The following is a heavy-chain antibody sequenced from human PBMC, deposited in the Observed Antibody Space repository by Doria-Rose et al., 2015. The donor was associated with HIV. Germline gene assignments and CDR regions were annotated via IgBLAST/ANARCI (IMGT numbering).Heavy chain of an antibody. D-gene: IGHD1-1*01. CDR1: GGSFSGYY. CDR3: ARGLLRGGWNDVDYYYGMDV. Sequence: LTCAVFGGSFSGYYWSWIRQPPGKGLEWIGGINHSGSTNYKTSLKIRATISLDTSKNLFSLKPSSVTAADTAVYYCARGLLRGGWNDVDYYYGMDVWGQGTTVTVSS. CDR2: INHSGST. J-gene: IGHJ6*02. V-gene: IGHV4-34*01.